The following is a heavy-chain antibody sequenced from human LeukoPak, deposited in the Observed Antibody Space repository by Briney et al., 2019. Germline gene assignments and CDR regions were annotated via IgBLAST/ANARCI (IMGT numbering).Heavy chain of an antibody. Sequence: QTLSLTCAISGDSVSSNSAAWNWIRQSASRGLEWLGRTYYRSKWYNDYAVSVKSRITINPDTSKNQFSLQLNSVTPEDTAVYYCARGEYYGSGSYSRLFDYWGQGTLVTVSS. CDR3: ARGEYYGSGSYSRLFDY. D-gene: IGHD3-10*01. CDR1: GDSVSSNSAA. CDR2: TYYRSKWYN. J-gene: IGHJ4*02. V-gene: IGHV6-1*01.